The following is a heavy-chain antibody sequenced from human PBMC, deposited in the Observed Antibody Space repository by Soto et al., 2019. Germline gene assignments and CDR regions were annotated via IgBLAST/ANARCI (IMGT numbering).Heavy chain of an antibody. CDR3: ARGFLSNSLDV. CDR2: IGTRGTPA. CDR1: GFTFRSFS. J-gene: IGHJ3*01. D-gene: IGHD3-3*01. Sequence: EVKLVESGGGLVQPGGSLRLSCAASGFTFRSFSMDWVRQAPGKSLEWLSHIGTRGTPAHDADSVRGRFTISRDNAANFLYLQMNSLRDEDTAVYYCARGFLSNSLDVWGQGTTVIVSS. V-gene: IGHV3-48*02.